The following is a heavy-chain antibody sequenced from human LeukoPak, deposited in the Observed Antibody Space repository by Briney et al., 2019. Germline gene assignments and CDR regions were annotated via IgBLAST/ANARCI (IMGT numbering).Heavy chain of an antibody. CDR1: GLTFSNAW. CDR2: IKGKSDGETT. V-gene: IGHV3-15*01. J-gene: IGHJ4*02. D-gene: IGHD3-16*01. CDR3: ATASSGLFY. Sequence: GESLRLSCAASGLTFSNAWTSWVRQAPGEGLQWVGRIKGKSDGETTEYVAPVKGRFTISRDDSKNTLYLQMNSLKANDTGVYYCATASSGLFYWGQGTLVTVSS.